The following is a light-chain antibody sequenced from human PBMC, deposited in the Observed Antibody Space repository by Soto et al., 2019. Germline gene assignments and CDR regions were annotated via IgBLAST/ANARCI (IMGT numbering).Light chain of an antibody. CDR3: QSYDSSLSVV. V-gene: IGLV1-40*01. J-gene: IGLJ2*01. CDR2: GNS. Sequence: QSVLTQPPSVSGAPGQRVTISCTGSSSNIGAGHDVHWYQQLPGTAPKLLIYGNSNRPSGVPERYSGSKSGTSASLAITGLQAEDEADYYCQSYDSSLSVVFGGGTKLTVL. CDR1: SSNIGAGHD.